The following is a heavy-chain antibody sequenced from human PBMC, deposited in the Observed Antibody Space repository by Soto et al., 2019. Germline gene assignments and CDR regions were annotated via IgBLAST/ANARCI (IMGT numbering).Heavy chain of an antibody. CDR1: GFTVSSNY. V-gene: IGHV3-53*01. D-gene: IGHD3-22*01. CDR2: IYSGGST. CDR3: ARSYDSSGYYYGPFDY. Sequence: SGGSLRLSCAASGFTVSSNYMSWVRQAPGKGLEWVSVIYSGGSTYYADSVKGRFTISRDNSKNTLYLQMNSLRAEDTAVYYCARSYDSSGYYYGPFDYSGQGTLVTVSS. J-gene: IGHJ4*02.